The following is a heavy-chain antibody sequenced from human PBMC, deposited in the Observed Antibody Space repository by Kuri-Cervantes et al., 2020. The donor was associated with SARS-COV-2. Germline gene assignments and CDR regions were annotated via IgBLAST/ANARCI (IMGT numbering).Heavy chain of an antibody. Sequence: GESLKISCAASGFSFSSYGMSWVRQAPGKGLEWVSYVSHSGTIIYQADSVKGRFTISRDNAKNSLYLQVNSLRGEDTAVYYCARDGTAGGSYNWFDPWGQGTLVTVSS. D-gene: IGHD1-26*01. CDR2: VSHSGTII. J-gene: IGHJ5*02. V-gene: IGHV3-48*04. CDR1: GFSFSSYG. CDR3: ARDGTAGGSYNWFDP.